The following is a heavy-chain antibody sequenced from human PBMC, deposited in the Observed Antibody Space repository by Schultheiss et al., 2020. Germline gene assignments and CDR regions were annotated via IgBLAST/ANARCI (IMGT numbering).Heavy chain of an antibody. D-gene: IGHD3-9*01. V-gene: IGHV4-61*02. Sequence: SETLSLTCTVSGGSISSGSYYWSWIRQPPGKGLEWIGRIYTSGSTNYNPSLKSRVAISVDTSKNQISLKLTSVTAADTAVYYCARGVRLRYFDWALLWDYWGQGTLVTVSS. J-gene: IGHJ4*02. CDR2: IYTSGST. CDR3: ARGVRLRYFDWALLWDY. CDR1: GGSISSGSYY.